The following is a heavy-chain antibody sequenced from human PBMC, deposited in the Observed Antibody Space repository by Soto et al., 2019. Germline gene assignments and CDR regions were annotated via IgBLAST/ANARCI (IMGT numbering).Heavy chain of an antibody. J-gene: IGHJ4*02. Sequence: QVQLQESGPGLVKPSETLSLTCTVSGGSISSYYWSWIRQPPGKGLEWIGYIYYSGSTNYNPSLKSRVTISVDTSKNQFSLKLSSVTAADTAVYYCARAWAAAGPSFDYWGQGTLDTVSS. V-gene: IGHV4-59*01. D-gene: IGHD6-13*01. CDR2: IYYSGST. CDR3: ARAWAAAGPSFDY. CDR1: GGSISSYY.